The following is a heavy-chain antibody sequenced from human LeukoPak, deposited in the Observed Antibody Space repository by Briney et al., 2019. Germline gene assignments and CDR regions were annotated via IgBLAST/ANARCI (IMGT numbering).Heavy chain of an antibody. CDR3: ARDGRVGATDY. Sequence: KSGGSLRLSSAASGFTFSSYSMNWVRQAPGKGLEWVSSISSSSSYIYYADSVKGRFTISRDNAKNSLYLQMNSLRAEDTAVYYCARDGRVGATDYWGQGTLVTVSS. J-gene: IGHJ4*02. CDR1: GFTFSSYS. V-gene: IGHV3-21*01. D-gene: IGHD1-26*01. CDR2: ISSSSSYI.